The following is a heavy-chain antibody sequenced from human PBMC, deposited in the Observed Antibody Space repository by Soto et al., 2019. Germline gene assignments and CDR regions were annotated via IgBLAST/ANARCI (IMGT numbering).Heavy chain of an antibody. CDR3: ARVTARRERRGIYYFDY. CDR2: IYYSGST. V-gene: IGHV4-30-4*01. CDR1: GGSISSGDYY. J-gene: IGHJ4*02. D-gene: IGHD6-6*01. Sequence: SETLSLTCTVSGGSISSGDYYWSWIRQPPGKGLEWIGYIYYSGSTYYNPSLKSRVTISVDTSKNQFSLKLSSVTAADTAVYYCARVTARRERRGIYYFDYWGQGTLVTVSS.